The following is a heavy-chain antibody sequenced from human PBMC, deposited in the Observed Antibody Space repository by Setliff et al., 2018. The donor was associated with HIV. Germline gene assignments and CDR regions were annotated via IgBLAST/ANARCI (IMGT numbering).Heavy chain of an antibody. Sequence: EASVKVSCKASGYTFTSYYMHWVRQAPGQGLEWMGIINPSSGSTTYARKFQGRVTMTRDTSTSTVYMELSSLRSEDTAVHYCARDPAPSSSASYFQHWGQGTPVTVSS. V-gene: IGHV1-46*01. CDR2: INPSSGST. D-gene: IGHD6-6*01. CDR1: GYTFTSYY. J-gene: IGHJ1*01. CDR3: ARDPAPSSSASYFQH.